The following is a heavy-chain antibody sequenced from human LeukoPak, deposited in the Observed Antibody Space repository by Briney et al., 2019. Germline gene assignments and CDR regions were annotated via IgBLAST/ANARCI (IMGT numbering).Heavy chain of an antibody. J-gene: IGHJ4*02. CDR3: ARVSGSYYDSSGYDPFDY. D-gene: IGHD3-22*01. CDR2: INPNSGGT. V-gene: IGHV1-2*02. CDR1: GYTFTGYY. Sequence: GASVKVSCKASGYTFTGYYMHWVRQAPGQGLEWMGWINPNSGGTNYAQKLQGRVTMTRDTSISTAYMELSRLRSDDTAVYYCARVSGSYYDSSGYDPFDYWGQGTLVTVSS.